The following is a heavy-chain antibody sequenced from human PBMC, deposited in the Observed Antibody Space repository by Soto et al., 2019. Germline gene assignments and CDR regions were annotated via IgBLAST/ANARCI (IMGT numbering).Heavy chain of an antibody. D-gene: IGHD3-3*01. CDR2: IFHSGST. Sequence: SETLSLTCDVSGDSISNNYWWTWVRQFPGEGLQWIGEIFHSGSTNYNPPLKNRVNISVDKSNNRLSLMLSSVTAADTAVYYCTRGDFWSGSDYWGQGIQVTVSS. J-gene: IGHJ4*02. CDR1: GDSISNNYW. CDR3: TRGDFWSGSDY. V-gene: IGHV4-4*02.